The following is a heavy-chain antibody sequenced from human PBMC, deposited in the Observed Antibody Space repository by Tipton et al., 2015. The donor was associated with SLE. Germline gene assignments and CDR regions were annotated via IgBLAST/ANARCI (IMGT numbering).Heavy chain of an antibody. CDR1: GFTFSSYE. CDR2: ISSSGSTI. V-gene: IGHV3-48*03. J-gene: IGHJ3*02. CDR3: ASISVTTEAFDI. D-gene: IGHD3-3*02. Sequence: SLRLSCAASGFTFSSYEMNWVRQAPGKGLEWVSYISSSGSTIYYADSVKGRFTISRDNAKNSLYLQMNSLRAEDTAVYYCASISVTTEAFDILGQGTMVTVSS.